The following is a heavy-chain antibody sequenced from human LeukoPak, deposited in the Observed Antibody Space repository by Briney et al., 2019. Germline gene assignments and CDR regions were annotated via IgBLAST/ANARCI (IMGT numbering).Heavy chain of an antibody. V-gene: IGHV4-59*01. CDR1: GGSISSYY. Sequence: SETLSLTCTVSGGSISSYYWSWIRQPPGKGLEWIGYIYYSGSTNYNPSLKSRVTISVDTSKKQFSLKLSSVTAADTAVYYCARTTEGYCSSASCFGFSYSYYMDVWGKGTTVTISS. D-gene: IGHD2-2*01. J-gene: IGHJ6*03. CDR2: IYYSGST. CDR3: ARTTEGYCSSASCFGFSYSYYMDV.